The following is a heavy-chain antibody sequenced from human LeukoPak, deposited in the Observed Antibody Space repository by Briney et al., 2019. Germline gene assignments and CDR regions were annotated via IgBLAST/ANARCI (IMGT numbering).Heavy chain of an antibody. J-gene: IGHJ4*01. V-gene: IGHV5-51*01. Sequence: GESLKISCKGSGYSFTSYWIAWVRQLPGKGLEWMGIIYPGDSDTRYSMSFQGQVTISADKSISNAFLQWSSLQASDTAMYFCARDPDGGNSPYLDHCGQGTLVTVSS. D-gene: IGHD4-23*01. CDR2: IYPGDSDT. CDR3: ARDPDGGNSPYLDH. CDR1: GYSFTSYW.